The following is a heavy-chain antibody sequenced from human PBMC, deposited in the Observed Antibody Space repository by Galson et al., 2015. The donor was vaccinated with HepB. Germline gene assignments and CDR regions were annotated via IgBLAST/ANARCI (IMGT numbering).Heavy chain of an antibody. D-gene: IGHD2-2*01. V-gene: IGHV5-51*01. CDR1: GYSFTSYW. J-gene: IGHJ4*02. CDR2: IYPGGSDT. CDR3: ARLGVPAAMGGHFDY. Sequence: QSGAEVKKPGESLKISCKGSGYSFTSYWIGWVRQMPGKGLEWMGIIYPGGSDTRYSPSFQGQVTISADKSISTAYLQWSSLKASDTAMYYCARLGVPAAMGGHFDYWGQGTLVTVSS.